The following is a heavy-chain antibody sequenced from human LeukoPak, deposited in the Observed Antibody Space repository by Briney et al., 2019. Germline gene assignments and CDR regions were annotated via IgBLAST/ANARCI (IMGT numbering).Heavy chain of an antibody. D-gene: IGHD3-22*01. J-gene: IGHJ4*02. CDR1: GFTFSSCG. CDR3: VRVGTDSIGSYPDY. Sequence: TGGSLRLSCTASGFTFSSCGMHWVRQAPGQGLESVAVIWSDGSKKYHADSVKGRFTISRDNTKNMLYLQMNSLRAEDTAIYYCVRVGTDSIGSYPDYWGQGTLVTVTS. CDR2: IWSDGSKK. V-gene: IGHV3-33*01.